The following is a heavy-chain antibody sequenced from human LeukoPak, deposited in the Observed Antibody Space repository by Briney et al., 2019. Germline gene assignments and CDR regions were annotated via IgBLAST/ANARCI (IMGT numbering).Heavy chain of an antibody. CDR1: GFTFSSYA. J-gene: IGHJ6*03. V-gene: IGHV3-30-3*01. CDR2: ISYDGSNK. Sequence: GRSLRLSCAASGFTFSSYAMHWVRQAPGKGLEWVAVISYDGSNKYYADSVKGRFTISRDNSKNTLYLQMNSLRAEDTAVYYCAREGEHCSGTSCYTLHYYYYYMDVWGKGTAVTVSS. D-gene: IGHD2-2*02. CDR3: AREGEHCSGTSCYTLHYYYYYMDV.